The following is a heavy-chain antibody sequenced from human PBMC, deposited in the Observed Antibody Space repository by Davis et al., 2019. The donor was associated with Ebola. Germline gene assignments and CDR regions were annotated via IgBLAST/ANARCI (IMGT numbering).Heavy chain of an antibody. D-gene: IGHD2-2*01. CDR3: ARGGLYIGYCSSTSCRPSYGMDV. CDR1: GGSISSSSYY. J-gene: IGHJ6*02. Sequence: GSLRLSCTVSGGSISSSSYYWGWIRQPPGKGLEWIGSIYYSGSTYYNPSLKSRVTISVDTSKNQFSLKLSSVTAADTAVYYCARGGLYIGYCSSTSCRPSYGMDVWGQGTTVTVSS. V-gene: IGHV4-39*01. CDR2: IYYSGST.